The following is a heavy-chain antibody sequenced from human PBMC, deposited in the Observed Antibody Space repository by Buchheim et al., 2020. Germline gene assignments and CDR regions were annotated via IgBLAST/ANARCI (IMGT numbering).Heavy chain of an antibody. D-gene: IGHD6-19*01. J-gene: IGHJ4*02. V-gene: IGHV3-21*02. CDR2: ISSRSTYI. Sequence: EVQLVESGGGLVKPGGSLRLSCTASGFTFTSYAMNWVRQAPGKGLQWLSSISSRSTYIYYADSVKGRFTISRDNAENSLYLQMNSLGAEDTAVYYCARDSNSAVPGTVIDCWGQGTL. CDR1: GFTFTSYA. CDR3: ARDSNSAVPGTVIDC.